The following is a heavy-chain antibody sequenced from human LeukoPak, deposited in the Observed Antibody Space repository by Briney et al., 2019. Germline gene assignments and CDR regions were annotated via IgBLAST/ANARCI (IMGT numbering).Heavy chain of an antibody. Sequence: PGGSLRLSCAASGFTFSRYSMNWVRQAPGKGLEWVGFIRSKAYGETADYAASVKGRFTISRDDSKAIAYLQMNSLKTEDTAVYHCTRDRGAYNLYDYWGQGTLVTVSS. J-gene: IGHJ4*02. CDR3: TRDRGAYNLYDY. V-gene: IGHV3-49*04. CDR1: GFTFSRYS. D-gene: IGHD1-1*01. CDR2: IRSKAYGETA.